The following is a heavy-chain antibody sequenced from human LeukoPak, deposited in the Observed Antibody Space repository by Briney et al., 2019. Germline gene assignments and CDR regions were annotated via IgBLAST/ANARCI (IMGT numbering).Heavy chain of an antibody. V-gene: IGHV4-30-2*01. CDR1: GGSISSGGYS. D-gene: IGHD3-3*01. CDR3: ARAFFGVVNPWFDP. J-gene: IGHJ5*02. CDR2: IYHSGST. Sequence: SETLSLTCAVSGGSISSGGYSWSWIRQPPGKGLEWIGYIYHSGSTYYNPSLKSRVTISVDRSKNQFSLKLSSVTAADTAVYYCARAFFGVVNPWFDPWGQGTLVTVSS.